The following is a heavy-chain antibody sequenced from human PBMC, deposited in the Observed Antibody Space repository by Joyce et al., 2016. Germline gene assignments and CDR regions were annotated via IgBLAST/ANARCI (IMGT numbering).Heavy chain of an antibody. V-gene: IGHV3-7*01. CDR1: GFNFGIYW. Sequence: EVPLVESGGGLVQPGGSLRLSCAASGFNFGIYWMSWVRHVPGKGLYWVANINQDGSEKYYVDSMEGRFTISRDNAKNSLYLQMNSLRVEDTAVYYCARAVTTGTVDYWGQGTLVTVSS. CDR2: INQDGSEK. CDR3: ARAVTTGTVDY. J-gene: IGHJ4*02. D-gene: IGHD4-11*01.